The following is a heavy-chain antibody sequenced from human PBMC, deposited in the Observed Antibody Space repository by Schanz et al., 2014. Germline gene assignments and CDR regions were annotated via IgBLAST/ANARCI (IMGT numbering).Heavy chain of an antibody. D-gene: IGHD5-18*01. CDR1: GYTFTSYS. CDR2: INLSGGST. CDR3: ARGPSQGYSYGHNIGAYYYGMDV. V-gene: IGHV1-46*01. Sequence: QVQLVQSGAEVKKPGASVKVSCKASGYTFTSYSMHWVRQAPGQGLEWMGIINLSGGSTNNAQKFQGRLTMTRDTSTSTVYMELSSLRSEDTAVYYCARGPSQGYSYGHNIGAYYYGMDVWGQGTTVTVS. J-gene: IGHJ6*02.